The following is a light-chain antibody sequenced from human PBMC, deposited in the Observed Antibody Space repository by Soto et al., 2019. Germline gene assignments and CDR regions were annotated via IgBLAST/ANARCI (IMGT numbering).Light chain of an antibody. V-gene: IGLV4-60*03. CDR3: ETWDSNTRV. Sequence: QAVVTQSSSASASPGSSVKLTCTLSSGHSRNIIAWHQQQPGKAPRFLMKLEGGGNYNKGSGVPDRFSGSSSGTDRYLTISNLQSEDEADYYCETWDSNTRVFGPGTKLTVL. J-gene: IGLJ1*01. CDR2: LEGGGNY. CDR1: SGHSRNI.